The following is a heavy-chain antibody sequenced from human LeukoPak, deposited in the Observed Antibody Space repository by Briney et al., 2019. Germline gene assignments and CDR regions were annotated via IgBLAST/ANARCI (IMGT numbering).Heavy chain of an antibody. D-gene: IGHD5-18*01. CDR1: GGSISSGDYY. V-gene: IGHV4-30-4*01. CDR2: IYYSGST. CDR3: ATLGDTKDAFDI. Sequence: SQTLSLTCTVSGGSISSGDYYWSWIRQPPGKGLEWIGYIYYSGSTYYNPSLKSRVTISVDTSKDQFSLKLSSVTAADTAVYYCATLGDTKDAFDIWGQGTMVTVSS. J-gene: IGHJ3*02.